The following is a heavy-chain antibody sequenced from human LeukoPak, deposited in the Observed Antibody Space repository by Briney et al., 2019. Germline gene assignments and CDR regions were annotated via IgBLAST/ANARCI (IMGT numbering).Heavy chain of an antibody. J-gene: IGHJ4*02. V-gene: IGHV3-43*02. D-gene: IGHD3-22*01. CDR1: GFTFDDYA. CDR3: AKVLGYYDSSDYYQEGGFDY. CDR2: ISGDGGST. Sequence: GGSLRLSCAASGFTFDDYAMHWVRQAPGKGLEWVSLISGDGGSTYYADSVKGRFTISRDNSKNSLYLQMNSLRTEDTALYYCAKVLGYYDSSDYYQEGGFDYWGQGTLVTVSS.